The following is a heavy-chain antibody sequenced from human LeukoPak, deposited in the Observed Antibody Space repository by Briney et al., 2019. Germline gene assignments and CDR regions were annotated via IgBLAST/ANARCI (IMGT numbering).Heavy chain of an antibody. CDR1: GFTFSKYW. D-gene: IGHD3-10*01. V-gene: IGHV3-7*01. Sequence: GGSLRLSCAASGFTFSKYWMSWVRQAPGKGLEWVANIRQNGSGIAYVDSVKGRFTISRDNSKNTLYLQMNSLRAEDTAVYYCARDSGYGSGPFDYWGQGTLVTVSS. CDR2: IRQNGSGI. J-gene: IGHJ4*02. CDR3: ARDSGYGSGPFDY.